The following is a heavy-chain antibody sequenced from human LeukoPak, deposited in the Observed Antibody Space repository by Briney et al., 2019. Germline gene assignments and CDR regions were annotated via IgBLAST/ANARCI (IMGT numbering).Heavy chain of an antibody. CDR2: INPNSGGT. Sequence: ASVKVSCKASGYTFTGYYMHWVRQAPGQGLEWMGWINPNSGGTNYAQKLQGRVTMTTDTSTSTAYMELRSLRSDDTAVYYCAVAGHYSSSRRESWFDPWGQGTLVTVSS. D-gene: IGHD6-13*01. CDR1: GYTFTGYY. CDR3: AVAGHYSSSRRESWFDP. J-gene: IGHJ5*02. V-gene: IGHV1-2*02.